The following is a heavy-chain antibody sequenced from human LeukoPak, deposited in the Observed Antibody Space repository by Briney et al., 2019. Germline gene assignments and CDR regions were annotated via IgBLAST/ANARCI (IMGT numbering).Heavy chain of an antibody. Sequence: SETLSLTCTVSGDSISSYYWGWIRQPAGKGLEWIGRIYSSGSTNYNPSLKSRVTMSVDTSKNQFSLKLSSVTAADTAVYYCAREGGSGWSGVDYWGQGTLVTVSS. J-gene: IGHJ4*02. CDR2: IYSSGST. D-gene: IGHD6-19*01. CDR3: AREGGSGWSGVDY. V-gene: IGHV4-4*07. CDR1: GDSISSYY.